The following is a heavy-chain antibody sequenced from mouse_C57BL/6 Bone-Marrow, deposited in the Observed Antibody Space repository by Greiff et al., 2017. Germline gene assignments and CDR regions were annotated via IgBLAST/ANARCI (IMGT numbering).Heavy chain of an antibody. CDR1: GYSFTSYY. V-gene: IGHV1-66*01. D-gene: IGHD2-2*01. CDR3: ARGYAYLNCNAMDY. Sequence: QVQLQQSGPELVKPGASVKISCKASGYSFTSYYIHWVKQRPGQGLEWIGWIYPGCGNTTYTAKFKGKATLTADPSSSTAYMQLSSLTSEESAVYDSARGYAYLNCNAMDYWGKGTSGTVSS. J-gene: IGHJ4*01. CDR2: IYPGCGNT.